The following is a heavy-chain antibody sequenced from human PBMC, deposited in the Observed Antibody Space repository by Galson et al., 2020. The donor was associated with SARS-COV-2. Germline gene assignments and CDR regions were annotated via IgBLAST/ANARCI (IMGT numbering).Heavy chain of an antibody. Sequence: GASVKVSCKASGYTFTSYGISWVRQAPGQGLEWMGWISAYNGNTNYAQKLQGRVTMTTDTSTSTAYMELRSLRSDDTAVYYCARDLGGVWFGELLSPDFDYWGQGTLVTVSS. CDR2: ISAYNGNT. D-gene: IGHD3-10*01. V-gene: IGHV1-18*01. CDR1: GYTFTSYG. J-gene: IGHJ4*02. CDR3: ARDLGGVWFGELLSPDFDY.